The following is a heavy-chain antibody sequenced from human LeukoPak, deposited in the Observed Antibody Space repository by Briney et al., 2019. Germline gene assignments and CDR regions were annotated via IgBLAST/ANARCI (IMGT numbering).Heavy chain of an antibody. CDR1: GGSISSYY. CDR3: AREGRLHSYYYMDV. D-gene: IGHD3-10*01. CDR2: IYYSGST. J-gene: IGHJ6*03. V-gene: IGHV4-59*01. Sequence: SETLSLTCTVSGGSISSYYWSWIRQPPGKGLEWIGYIYYSGSTNYNPSLKSRVTISVDTSKNQFSLKLSSVTAADTAVYYCAREGRLHSYYYMDVWGKGTTVTISS.